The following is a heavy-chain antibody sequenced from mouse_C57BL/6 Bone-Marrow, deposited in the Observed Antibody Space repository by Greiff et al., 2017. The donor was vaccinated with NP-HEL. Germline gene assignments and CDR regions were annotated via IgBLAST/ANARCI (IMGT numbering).Heavy chain of an antibody. J-gene: IGHJ3*01. Sequence: EVKLVESGGGLVKPGGSLKLSCAASGFTFSSYAMSWVRQTPEKRLEWVATISDGGSYTYYPDNVKGRFTISRDNAKNNLYLQMSHLKSEDTAMYYCARDFTGTGCAYWGQGTLVTVSA. CDR1: GFTFSSYA. CDR2: ISDGGSYT. V-gene: IGHV5-4*01. CDR3: ARDFTGTGCAY. D-gene: IGHD4-1*01.